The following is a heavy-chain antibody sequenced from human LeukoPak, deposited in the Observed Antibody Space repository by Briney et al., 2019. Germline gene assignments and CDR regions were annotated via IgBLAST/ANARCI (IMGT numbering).Heavy chain of an antibody. CDR3: ARDMTGPLDY. V-gene: IGHV3-74*01. J-gene: IGHJ4*02. CDR1: GFTFSSYW. Sequence: PGGSLRLSCEASGFTFSSYWMHWVRLAPRKGLVWISRINVDGGTTDYADSVRGRFTISRDNAKNTLYLQMNNLRAEDTAVYYCARDMTGPLDYWGQGTLVTASS. D-gene: IGHD1-20*01. CDR2: INVDGGTT.